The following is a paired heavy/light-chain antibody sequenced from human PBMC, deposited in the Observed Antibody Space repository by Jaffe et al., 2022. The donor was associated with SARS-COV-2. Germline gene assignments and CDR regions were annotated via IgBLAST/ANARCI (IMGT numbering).Light chain of an antibody. CDR1: QSLLYRYNNKNY. CDR3: LQHYHAPV. CDR2: WAS. Sequence: VMTQSPESLAVSLGERATVNCKSNQSLLYRYNNKNYLAWYQQKPGQPPKLLIYWASTRESGVPDRFSGSGSGTDFTLTISSLQAEDVAIYYCLQHYHAPVFGRGTKVEIK. V-gene: IGKV4-1*01. J-gene: IGKJ1*01.
Heavy chain of an antibody. J-gene: IGHJ4*02. D-gene: IGHD3-9*01. Sequence: EVQLLESGGGLVQPGGSLRLSCAASGFTFNNYAMTWVRQAPGKGPEWVSGIGGSDGTAYYADSVKGRFTISRDNSQNTLYLQMRSLRVDDTAIYYCAKHRTPQTTDWYLFDHWGQGTLVTVSS. CDR3: AKHRTPQTTDWYLFDH. CDR2: IGGSDGTA. V-gene: IGHV3-23*01. CDR1: GFTFNNYA.